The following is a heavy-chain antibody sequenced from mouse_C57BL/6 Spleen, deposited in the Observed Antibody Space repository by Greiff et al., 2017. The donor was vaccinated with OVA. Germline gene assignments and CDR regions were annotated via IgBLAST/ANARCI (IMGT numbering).Heavy chain of an antibody. D-gene: IGHD2-3*01. Sequence: QVQLQQSGPELVKPGASVSFSCKASGYTFTGYDINWVTQRPGQGLAWIGGIFPGDGGTKYNEKFKGKATLTVDTSSSTAYMELHSLTSEDSAVYFCAREGWLGGYFDVWGTGTTVTVSS. CDR3: AREGWLGGYFDV. CDR2: IFPGDGGT. V-gene: IGHV1-85*01. J-gene: IGHJ1*03. CDR1: GYTFTGYD.